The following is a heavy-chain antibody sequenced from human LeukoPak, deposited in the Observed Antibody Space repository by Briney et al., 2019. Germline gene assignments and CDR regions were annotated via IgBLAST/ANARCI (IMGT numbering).Heavy chain of an antibody. CDR3: ARANSMDFWSGYCPTPLDY. D-gene: IGHD3-3*01. Sequence: PGGSLRLSCAASGFTFSSYSMNWVRQAPGKGLEWVSSISSSSSYIYYADSVKGRFTISRDNAKNSLYLQMNSLRAEDTAVYYCARANSMDFWSGYCPTPLDYWGQGTLVTVSS. CDR1: GFTFSSYS. CDR2: ISSSSSYI. J-gene: IGHJ4*02. V-gene: IGHV3-21*01.